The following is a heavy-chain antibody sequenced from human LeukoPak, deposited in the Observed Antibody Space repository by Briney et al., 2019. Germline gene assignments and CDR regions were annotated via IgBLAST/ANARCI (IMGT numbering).Heavy chain of an antibody. CDR3: ARVAKERVGGVYYFDY. CDR2: IGTAGDT. Sequence: GGSLRLSCAASGFTFSDYDMHWVRQATGKGLEWVSAIGTAGDTYYTGSVKGRFTISRENAKNSLYLQMNSLRAGGTAVYYCARVAKERVGGVYYFDYWGQGTLVTVSS. D-gene: IGHD1-1*01. J-gene: IGHJ4*02. CDR1: GFTFSDYD. V-gene: IGHV3-13*01.